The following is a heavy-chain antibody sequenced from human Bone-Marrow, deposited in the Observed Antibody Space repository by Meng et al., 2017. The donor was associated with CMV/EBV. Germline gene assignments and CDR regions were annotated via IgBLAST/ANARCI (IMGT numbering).Heavy chain of an antibody. J-gene: IGHJ4*02. CDR2: ISYDGSNK. V-gene: IGHV3-30*04. D-gene: IGHD2-2*02. CDR3: ARAHCSSTSCYRWGFDY. Sequence: GESLKISCAASGFTFSSYAMHWVRQAPGKGLEWVAVISYDGSNKYYADSVKGRFTISRDNAKNSLYLQMNSLRAEDTAVYYCARAHCSSTSCYRWGFDYWGQGTLVTVSS. CDR1: GFTFSSYA.